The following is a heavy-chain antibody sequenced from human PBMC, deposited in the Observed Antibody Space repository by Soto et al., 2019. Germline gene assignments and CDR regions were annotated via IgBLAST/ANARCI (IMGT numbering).Heavy chain of an antibody. Sequence: PSETLSLTCAVSGYSISSGYYWGWIRQPPGKGLEWIGSIYHSGSTYYNPSLKSRVTISVDTSKNQFSLKLSSVTAADTAVYYCAQDRSGSGGYFDYWGQGTLVTV. J-gene: IGHJ4*02. D-gene: IGHD6-19*01. CDR3: AQDRSGSGGYFDY. CDR1: GYSISSGYY. V-gene: IGHV4-38-2*01. CDR2: IYHSGST.